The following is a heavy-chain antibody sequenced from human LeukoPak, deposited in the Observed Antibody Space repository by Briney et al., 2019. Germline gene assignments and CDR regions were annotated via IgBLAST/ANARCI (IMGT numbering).Heavy chain of an antibody. J-gene: IGHJ3*02. V-gene: IGHV3-7*01. Sequence: GGSLRLSCAASGSTFSSYWMSWVRQAPGKGLEWVANIKQDGSEKYYVDSVKGRFTISRDNAKNSLYLQMNSLRAEDTAVYYCARETTVNAFDTWGQGTMVTVSS. CDR3: ARETTVNAFDT. D-gene: IGHD4-17*01. CDR1: GSTFSSYW. CDR2: IKQDGSEK.